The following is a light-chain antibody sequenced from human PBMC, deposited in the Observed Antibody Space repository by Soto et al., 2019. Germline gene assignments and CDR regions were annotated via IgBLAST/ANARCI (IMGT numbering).Light chain of an antibody. CDR3: QQYNNWPPWT. V-gene: IGKV3-20*01. Sequence: EIVLTQSPGTLSLSPGERVTLSCRASQSISNNHLAWYQQKPGQAPRLLIHGTSNRATGIPDRFSGSGSGTDFTLTFSRLEPEDFEVYYCQQYNNWPPWTFGQGTKGDIK. CDR1: QSISNNH. CDR2: GTS. J-gene: IGKJ1*01.